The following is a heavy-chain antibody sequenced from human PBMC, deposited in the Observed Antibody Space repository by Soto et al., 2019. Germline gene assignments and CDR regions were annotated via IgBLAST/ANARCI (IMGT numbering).Heavy chain of an antibody. V-gene: IGHV3-7*01. J-gene: IGHJ4*02. CDR3: ASWTVTIAAALAARVSRH. Sequence: GGSLRLSCAASGFTFSSYWMSWVRQAPGKGLEWVANIKQDGSEKYYVDSVKGRFTISRDNAKNSLYLQMNSLRAEDTAVYYCASWTVTIAAALAARVSRHWGQGTLVTVSS. CDR2: IKQDGSEK. D-gene: IGHD6-13*01. CDR1: GFTFSSYW.